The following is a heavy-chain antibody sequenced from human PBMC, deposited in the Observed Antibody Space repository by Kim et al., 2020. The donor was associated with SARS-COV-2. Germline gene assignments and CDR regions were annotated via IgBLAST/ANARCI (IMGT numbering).Heavy chain of an antibody. J-gene: IGHJ4*02. CDR3: ASGYSGYDPYYFDY. V-gene: IGHV4-30-2*01. D-gene: IGHD5-12*01. Sequence: NPSRKSRVTISVARSKNQFSLKLSSVTAADTAVYYCASGYSGYDPYYFDYWGQGTLVTVSS.